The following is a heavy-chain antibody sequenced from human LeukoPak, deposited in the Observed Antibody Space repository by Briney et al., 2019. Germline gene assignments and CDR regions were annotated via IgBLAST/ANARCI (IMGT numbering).Heavy chain of an antibody. CDR1: GGSFSGYY. CDR2: INHSGST. J-gene: IGHJ6*02. V-gene: IGHV4-34*01. Sequence: SDTLSLTCAVYGGSFSGYYWSWIRQPPGKGLEWIGEINHSGSTNYNPSLKSRVTLSVDTSKNQFSLKLSSVTAVDTAVYYCARRVYYYYGMDVWGPGATVTVSS. CDR3: ARRVYYYYGMDV.